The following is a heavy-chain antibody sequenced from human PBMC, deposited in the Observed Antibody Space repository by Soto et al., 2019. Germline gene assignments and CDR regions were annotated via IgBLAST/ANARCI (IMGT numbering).Heavy chain of an antibody. D-gene: IGHD3-22*01. CDR3: ARGNTHGYYYMDV. V-gene: IGHV4-59*08. Sequence: QVQLQESGPGLVKPSETLSLTCAVSGASMNTYYWSWIRQPPGKGLEWIGYFYYSGLTNYNPSLKSRVTISLDTSKNQFSRKLSSVTAADTAVYFCARGNTHGYYYMDVWGRGTTVTVSS. J-gene: IGHJ6*03. CDR2: FYYSGLT. CDR1: GASMNTYY.